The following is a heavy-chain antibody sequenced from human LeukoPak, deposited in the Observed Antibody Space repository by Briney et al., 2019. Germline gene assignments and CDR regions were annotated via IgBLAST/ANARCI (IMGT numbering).Heavy chain of an antibody. J-gene: IGHJ4*02. CDR2: ISGSAHKI. CDR3: AGRVTGYSSGYVY. D-gene: IGHD5-18*01. V-gene: IGHV3-23*01. CDR1: GITFSNYA. Sequence: GGSLRLSCVASGITFSNYAVSWVRQAPEKGLDWVSVISGSAHKIRYADSVKGRFTISRGNSENIVYLQMNNLRAEDTAVYYCAGRVTGYSSGYVYWGQGTLVTVSS.